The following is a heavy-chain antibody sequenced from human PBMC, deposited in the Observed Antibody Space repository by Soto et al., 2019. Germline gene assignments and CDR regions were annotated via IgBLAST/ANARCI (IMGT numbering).Heavy chain of an antibody. CDR1: GFTFNSYA. J-gene: IGHJ4*02. V-gene: IGHV3-64D*06. CDR2: ISSYGADT. CDR3: VREGYMRSDWYGQFDY. D-gene: IGHD6-19*01. Sequence: GSLRLSCSASGFTFNSYAMHWVRQAPGKGLEFVSAISSYGADTYYADSVKGRFAISRDNSKNTLYLQMSSLRAEDTALYYCVREGYMRSDWYGQFDYWGQGALVTVSS.